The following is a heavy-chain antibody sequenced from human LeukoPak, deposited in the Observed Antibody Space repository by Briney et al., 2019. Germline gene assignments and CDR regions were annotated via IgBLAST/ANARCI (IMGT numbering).Heavy chain of an antibody. D-gene: IGHD3-3*01. CDR1: GFSLSTSGVG. J-gene: IGHJ3*02. V-gene: IGHV2-5*02. Sequence: ESGPTLVKPTQTLTLTCTFSGFSLSTSGVGVGWIRQPPGKALEWLALIYWDDDKRYSPSLKSRLTITKDTSKNQVVLTMTNMGPVDTATYYCAHRRAVSGFLEWLFDAFDIWGQGTMVTVSS. CDR2: IYWDDDK. CDR3: AHRRAVSGFLEWLFDAFDI.